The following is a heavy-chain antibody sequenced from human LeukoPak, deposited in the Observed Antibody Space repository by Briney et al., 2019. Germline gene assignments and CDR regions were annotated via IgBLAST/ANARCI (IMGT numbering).Heavy chain of an antibody. CDR1: GGSISSSSYY. CDR2: IYYSGST. V-gene: IGHV4-39*01. Sequence: SETLSLTCTVSGGSISSSSYYWGWIRQPPGKGLEWIGSIYYSGSTYYNPSLKSRVTISVDTSKNQFSLKLSSVTAADTAVYYCARTHPDHYGSGSYYRKGFDYWGQGTLDTVSS. CDR3: ARTHPDHYGSGSYYRKGFDY. J-gene: IGHJ4*02. D-gene: IGHD3-10*01.